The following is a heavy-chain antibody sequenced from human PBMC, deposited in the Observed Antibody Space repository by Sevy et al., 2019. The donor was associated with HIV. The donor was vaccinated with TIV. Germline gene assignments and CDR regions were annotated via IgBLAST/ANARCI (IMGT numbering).Heavy chain of an antibody. D-gene: IGHD6-6*01. Sequence: GGSLRLSCAASGFTVNSNYMSWVRQAPGKGLEWVSYISSSSSTIYYADSVKGRFTISRDNAKNSLYLQMNSLRDEDTAVYYCARRGNALGSSPLFDYWGQGTLVTVSS. CDR3: ARRGNALGSSPLFDY. V-gene: IGHV3-48*02. CDR1: GFTVNSNY. CDR2: ISSSSSTI. J-gene: IGHJ4*02.